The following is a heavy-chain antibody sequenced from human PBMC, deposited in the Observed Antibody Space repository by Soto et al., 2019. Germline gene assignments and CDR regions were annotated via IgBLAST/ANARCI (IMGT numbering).Heavy chain of an antibody. D-gene: IGHD1-1*01. CDR1: GFTFSSYG. J-gene: IGHJ4*02. CDR2: ISYDGSNK. V-gene: IGHV3-30*18. CDR3: AKDQGVQSGLGY. Sequence: QVQLVESGGGVVQPGRSLRLSCAASGFTFSSYGMHWVRQAPGKGLEWVAVISYDGSNKYYADSVKGRFTISRDNSKKTLYLQMNSLRAEDTAVYYCAKDQGVQSGLGYWGQGTLVTV.